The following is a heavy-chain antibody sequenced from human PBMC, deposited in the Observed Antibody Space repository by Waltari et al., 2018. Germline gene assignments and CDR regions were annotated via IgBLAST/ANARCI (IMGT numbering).Heavy chain of an antibody. J-gene: IGHJ4*02. CDR3: ARGSPVTGSDY. D-gene: IGHD2-21*02. Sequence: QVQLQESGPGLVKPSETLSLTCAVSGYSISSGSYWGWIRQPPGKGLEWIGSIYHSGSTYYNPSLKSRVTISVDTSKNQFSLKLSSVTAADTAVYYCARGSPVTGSDYWGQGTLVTVSS. V-gene: IGHV4-38-2*01. CDR1: GYSISSGSY. CDR2: IYHSGST.